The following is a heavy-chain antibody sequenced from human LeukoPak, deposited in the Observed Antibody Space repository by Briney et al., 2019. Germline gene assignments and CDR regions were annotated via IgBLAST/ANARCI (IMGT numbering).Heavy chain of an antibody. CDR1: GFTFDDYA. D-gene: IGHD6-19*01. CDR3: AKVNFREWLGNWYFDL. Sequence: GRSLRLSCAASGFTFDDYAMHWVRQAPGKGLEWVSGISWNSGSIGYADSVKGRFTISRDNAKNSLYLQMNSLRAEDTALYYCAKVNFREWLGNWYFDLWGRGTLVTVSS. V-gene: IGHV3-9*01. J-gene: IGHJ2*01. CDR2: ISWNSGSI.